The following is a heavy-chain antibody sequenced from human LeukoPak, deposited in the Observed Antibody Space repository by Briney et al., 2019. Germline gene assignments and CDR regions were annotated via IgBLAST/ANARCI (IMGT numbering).Heavy chain of an antibody. CDR1: GFTSTTVI. J-gene: IGHJ4*02. Sequence: PGGSRPSPGASPGFTSTTVICSWVRQAPGKGLEWVANIKQDGSEKYYVDSVKGRFTISRDNAKNSLYLQMNGLRAEDTAVYYCARDQRYCSSISCPWEHFHYLGQGTLVTVSS. V-gene: IGHV3-7*05. D-gene: IGHD2-2*01. CDR2: IKQDGSEK. CDR3: ARDQRYCSSISCPWEHFHY.